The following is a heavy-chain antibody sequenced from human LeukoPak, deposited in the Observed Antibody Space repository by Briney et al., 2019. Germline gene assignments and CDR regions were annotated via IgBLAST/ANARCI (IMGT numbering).Heavy chain of an antibody. V-gene: IGHV3-23*01. CDR1: GFTFSSYA. Sequence: AGGSLRLSCAASGFTFSSYAMSWVRQAPGKGLEWVSAISGSGGSTYYADSVKGRFTISRDNSKNTLYLQMNSLRAEDTAVYYCAKVNHVFWSGYLDFWGQGTLVTVSS. D-gene: IGHD3-3*01. J-gene: IGHJ4*02. CDR3: AKVNHVFWSGYLDF. CDR2: ISGSGGST.